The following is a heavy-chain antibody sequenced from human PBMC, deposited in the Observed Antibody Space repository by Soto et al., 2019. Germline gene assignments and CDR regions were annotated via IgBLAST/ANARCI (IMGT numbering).Heavy chain of an antibody. V-gene: IGHV4-4*02. CDR3: ARIAAAGTNFAY. CDR1: GGSISSSNW. J-gene: IGHJ4*02. D-gene: IGHD6-13*01. Sequence: QVQLQESGPGLVKPSGTLSLTCAVSGGSISSSNWWSLVRQPPGKGLEWIGEIYHSGSTNYNSSLNSRVTISVDKSKTQFSLKLSSVTAADTAVYYCARIAAAGTNFAYWGQGILVTVSS. CDR2: IYHSGST.